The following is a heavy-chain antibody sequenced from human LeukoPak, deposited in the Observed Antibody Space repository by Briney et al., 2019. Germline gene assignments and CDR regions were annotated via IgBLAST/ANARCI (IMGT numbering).Heavy chain of an antibody. V-gene: IGHV3-74*01. CDR3: ATNPPSSSWVY. CDR1: GFTFSSYW. Sequence: GGSLRLSCAASGFTFSSYWMHWVRQAPGKGLVWVSRINSDGSSTSYADSVKGRFTISRDNAKNTLYLQMNSLRAEDTAVYYYATNPPSSSWVYWGQGTLVTVSS. D-gene: IGHD6-13*01. CDR2: INSDGSST. J-gene: IGHJ4*02.